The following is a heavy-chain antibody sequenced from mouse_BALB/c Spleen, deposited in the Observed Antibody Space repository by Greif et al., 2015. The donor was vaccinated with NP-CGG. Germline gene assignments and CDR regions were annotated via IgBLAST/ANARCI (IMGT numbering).Heavy chain of an antibody. CDR3: ARSGTGTAWFAY. CDR1: GYTFTSYW. D-gene: IGHD4-1*01. V-gene: IGHV1S41*01. J-gene: IGHJ3*01. CDR2: IAPGSGST. Sequence: DLVKPGASVKLSCKASGYTFTSYWINWIKQRPGQGLEWIGHIAPGSGSTYYNEMFKGKATLTVDTSSSTAYIQLSSLSSEDSAVYFCARSGTGTAWFAYWGQGTLVAVSA.